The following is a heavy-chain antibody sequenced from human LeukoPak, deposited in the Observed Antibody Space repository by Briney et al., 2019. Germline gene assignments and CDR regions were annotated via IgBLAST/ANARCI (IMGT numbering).Heavy chain of an antibody. D-gene: IGHD6-13*01. CDR1: GYTFTGYY. CDR3: ARGAIAAAGTLSV. Sequence: GASVKVSCKASGYTFTGYYMHWVRQATGQGLEWMGWINPNSGGTNYAQKFQGRVTMTRDTSISTAYMELSRLRSDDTALYYCARGAIAAAGTLSVWGEGTLLTVSS. V-gene: IGHV1-2*02. CDR2: INPNSGGT. J-gene: IGHJ4*02.